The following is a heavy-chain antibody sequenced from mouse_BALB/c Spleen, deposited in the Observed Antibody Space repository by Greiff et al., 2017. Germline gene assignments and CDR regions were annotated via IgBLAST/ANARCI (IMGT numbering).Heavy chain of an antibody. CDR2: IDPENGNT. CDR3: ARWLLHYFDY. D-gene: IGHD2-3*01. Sequence: VQLKQSGAELVRPGALVKLSCKASGFNIKDYYMHWVKQRPEQGLEWIGWIDPENGNTIYDPKFQGKASITADTSSNTAYLQLSSLTSEDTAVYYCARWLLHYFDYWGQGTTLTVSS. CDR1: GFNIKDYY. J-gene: IGHJ2*01. V-gene: IGHV14-1*02.